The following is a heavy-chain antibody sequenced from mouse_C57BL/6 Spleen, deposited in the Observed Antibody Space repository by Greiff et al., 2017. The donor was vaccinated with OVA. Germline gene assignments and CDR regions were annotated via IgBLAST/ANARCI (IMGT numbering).Heavy chain of an antibody. V-gene: IGHV1-39*01. Sequence: EVQLMESGPELVKPGASVKISCKASGYSFTDYNMNWVKQSNGKSLEWIGVINPNYGTTSYNQKFKGKATLTVDQSSSPAYMQRNSLTSEDSAVYYCARYYGSSYDWYVDVWGTGTTVTVSS. CDR3: ARYYGSSYDWYVDV. J-gene: IGHJ1*03. CDR1: GYSFTDYN. CDR2: INPNYGTT. D-gene: IGHD1-1*01.